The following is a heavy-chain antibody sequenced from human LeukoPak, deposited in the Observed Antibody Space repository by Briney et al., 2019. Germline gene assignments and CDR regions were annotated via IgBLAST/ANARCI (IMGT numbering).Heavy chain of an antibody. J-gene: IGHJ4*02. CDR3: ARGTLYPLYFDY. V-gene: IGHV4-31*03. CDR2: IYYSGST. D-gene: IGHD5/OR15-5a*01. Sequence: SETLSLTCTVSGGSISSGGYYWSWIRQHPGKGLEWIGYIYYSGSTYYNPSLKSRVTISVDRSKNQFSLKLSFVTAADTAVYYCARGTLYPLYFDYWGQGTLVTVSS. CDR1: GGSISSGGYY.